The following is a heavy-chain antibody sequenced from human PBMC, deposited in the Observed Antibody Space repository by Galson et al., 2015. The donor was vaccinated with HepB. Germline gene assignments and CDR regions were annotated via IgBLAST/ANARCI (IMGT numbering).Heavy chain of an antibody. CDR1: AFIYSTPS. J-gene: IGHJ4*02. CDR3: ARDLGLSGY. D-gene: IGHD1-26*01. Sequence: PLRLACAASAFIYSTPSMHWVRQAPGKGLEWVAVISSDGRDKYYADSVKGRFSISRDNSKNTLYLQMNGLRFEDTAVYYCARDLGLSGYWGQGTLVTVSS. V-gene: IGHV3-30*03. CDR2: ISSDGRDK.